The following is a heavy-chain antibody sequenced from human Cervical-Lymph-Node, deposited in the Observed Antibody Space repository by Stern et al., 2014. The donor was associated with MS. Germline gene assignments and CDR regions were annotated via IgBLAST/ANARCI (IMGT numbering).Heavy chain of an antibody. CDR2: ISSYNGQT. CDR3: AREGVVLKAATFDY. Sequence: QLVQSGTEVKKPGASVRVSCKASGYSFTSHNIIWVRQAPGQGLEWMGWISSYNGQTKNSQKFQGRLSMTTDTSTSTAYMELRSLRSDDTALYFCAREGVVLKAATFDYWGQGTLVTVSS. D-gene: IGHD6-25*01. J-gene: IGHJ4*02. CDR1: GYSFTSHN. V-gene: IGHV1-18*04.